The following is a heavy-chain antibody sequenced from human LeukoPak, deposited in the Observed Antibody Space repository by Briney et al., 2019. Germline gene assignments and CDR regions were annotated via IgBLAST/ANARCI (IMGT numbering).Heavy chain of an antibody. J-gene: IGHJ2*01. CDR1: LGSISTYY. Sequence: SETLSLTCTISLGSISTYYWNWIRQPPGKGLEYIGYIYYSGTTNYNPSLKSRVSMSVDTSKNQFSLKLSSVTAADTAVYYCARDSGRYGDYERYFDLWGRGTLVTVSS. CDR2: IYYSGTT. D-gene: IGHD4-17*01. CDR3: ARDSGRYGDYERYFDL. V-gene: IGHV4-59*01.